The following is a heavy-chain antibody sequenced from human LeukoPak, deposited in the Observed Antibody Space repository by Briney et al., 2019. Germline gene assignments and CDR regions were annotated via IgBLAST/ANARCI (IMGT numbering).Heavy chain of an antibody. J-gene: IGHJ6*02. CDR1: GFTFSSYA. Sequence: GGSLRLSCAASGFTFSSYAMSWVRQAPGKGPEWVSVISGSGGSTYYADSVKGRFTISRDNSKNTLYLQMNSLRAEDTAVYYCAKGKSGGVNYGMDVWGQGTTVTVSS. CDR2: ISGSGGST. D-gene: IGHD1-26*01. CDR3: AKGKSGGVNYGMDV. V-gene: IGHV3-23*01.